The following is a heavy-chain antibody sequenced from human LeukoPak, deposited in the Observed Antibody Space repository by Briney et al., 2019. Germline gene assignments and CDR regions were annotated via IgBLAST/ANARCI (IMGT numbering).Heavy chain of an antibody. J-gene: IGHJ5*02. D-gene: IGHD3-3*01. CDR1: GFTFNDYQ. V-gene: IGHV3-11*04. CDR3: ARDMFFGVVTNRLDP. CDR2: ISDSGNSI. Sequence: KPGGSLRLSCEGSGFTFNDYQVMWIRQAPGKGLEWISFISDSGNSIYYAKSVKGRFTVSRDDARNSVYLQMNSLRVEDTAVYYCARDMFFGVVTNRLDPWGQGTLVTVSS.